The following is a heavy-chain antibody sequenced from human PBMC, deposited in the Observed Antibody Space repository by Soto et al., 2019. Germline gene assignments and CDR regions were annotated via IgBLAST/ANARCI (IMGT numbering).Heavy chain of an antibody. V-gene: IGHV3-64D*06. CDR2: ISSNGGST. CDR1: GFTFSSYA. J-gene: IGHJ5*02. CDR3: VPYCSGGSCYPRGNWFDP. Sequence: VGSLRLSCSASGFTFSSYAMHWVRQAPGKGLEYVSAISSNGGSTYYADSVKGRFTISRDNSKNTLYLQMSSLRAEDTAVYYCVPYCSGGSCYPRGNWFDPWGQGTLVTVSS. D-gene: IGHD2-15*01.